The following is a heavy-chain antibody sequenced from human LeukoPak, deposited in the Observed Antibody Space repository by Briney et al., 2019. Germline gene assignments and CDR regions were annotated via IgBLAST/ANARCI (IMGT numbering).Heavy chain of an antibody. CDR3: ARAPMVRVYYFDY. V-gene: IGHV3-30*01. CDR1: GFTFSSYT. Sequence: PPGRSLRLSCAASGFTFSSYTMHWVRQAPGKGLEWVAVISYDGSNKYYADSVKGRFTISRDNSKNTLYLQMNSLRAEDTAVYYCARAPMVRVYYFDYWGQGTLVTVSS. CDR2: ISYDGSNK. J-gene: IGHJ4*02. D-gene: IGHD3-10*01.